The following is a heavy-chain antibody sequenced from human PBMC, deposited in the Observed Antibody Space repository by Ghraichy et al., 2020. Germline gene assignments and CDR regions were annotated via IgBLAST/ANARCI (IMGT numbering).Heavy chain of an antibody. D-gene: IGHD3-22*01. Sequence: SETLSLTCAVYGGSFSGYYWSWIRQPPGKGLEWIGEINHSGSTNYNPSLKSRVTISVDTSKNQFSLKLSSVTAADTAVYYCARGILGYYYDSSGYSNVQAFDYWGQGTLVTVSS. CDR3: ARGILGYYYDSSGYSNVQAFDY. CDR1: GGSFSGYY. V-gene: IGHV4-34*01. CDR2: INHSGST. J-gene: IGHJ4*02.